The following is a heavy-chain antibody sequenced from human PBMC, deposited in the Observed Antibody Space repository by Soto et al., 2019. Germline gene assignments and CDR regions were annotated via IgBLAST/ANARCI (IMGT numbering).Heavy chain of an antibody. J-gene: IGHJ6*02. CDR1: GGTFSSYA. D-gene: IGHD1-7*01. V-gene: IGHV1-69*13. CDR2: IIPIFGTA. Sequence: SVKVSCKASGGTFSSYAISWVRQAPGQGLEWMGGIIPIFGTANYAQKFQGRVTITADESTSTAYMELSSLRSEDTAVYYCARPASGAGITGTTQLRRGYYYGMDVWGQGTTVTVSS. CDR3: ARPASGAGITGTTQLRRGYYYGMDV.